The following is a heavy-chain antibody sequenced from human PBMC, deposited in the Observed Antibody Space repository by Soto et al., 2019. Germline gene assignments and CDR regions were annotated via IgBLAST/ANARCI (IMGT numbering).Heavy chain of an antibody. V-gene: IGHV3-23*01. Sequence: GGSLRLSCAASGFTFSSYAMSWVRQAAGKGLEWVSAISGSGGSTYYADSVKGRFTISRDNSKNTLYLQMNSLRAEDTAVYYCAKDPNDSSGYYYVRPVDYWGQGTLVTVSS. CDR2: ISGSGGST. CDR3: AKDPNDSSGYYYVRPVDY. CDR1: GFTFSSYA. D-gene: IGHD3-22*01. J-gene: IGHJ4*02.